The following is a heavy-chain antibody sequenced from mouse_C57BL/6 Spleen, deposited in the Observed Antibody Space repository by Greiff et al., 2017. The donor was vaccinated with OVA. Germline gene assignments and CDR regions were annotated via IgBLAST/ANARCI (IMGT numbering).Heavy chain of an antibody. CDR3: ARGGGTDAMDY. Sequence: QVQLQQSGAELVRPGTSVKVSCKASGYAFTNYLIEWVKQRPGQGLEWIGVINPGSGGTNYNEKFKGKATLTADKSSSTAYMQLSSLTSEDSAVYFCARGGGTDAMDYWGQGTSVTVSS. V-gene: IGHV1-54*01. CDR2: INPGSGGT. CDR1: GYAFTNYL. J-gene: IGHJ4*01. D-gene: IGHD4-1*01.